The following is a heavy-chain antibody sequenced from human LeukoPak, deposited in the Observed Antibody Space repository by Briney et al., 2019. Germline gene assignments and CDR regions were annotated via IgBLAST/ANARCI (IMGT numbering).Heavy chain of an antibody. CDR2: LYHRGST. J-gene: IGHJ4*02. CDR1: GGSISGYY. CDR3: ARGIVGAVRGTATNFDH. D-gene: IGHD1-1*01. Sequence: SETLSLTCTVSGGSISGYYWSWIRQPPRKGLEWIAHLYHRGSTYHNPSLKSRVTMSVDMSKNEIALQMRSVTAADTAVYFCARGIVGAVRGTATNFDHWGQGTLVTVSS. V-gene: IGHV4-59*01.